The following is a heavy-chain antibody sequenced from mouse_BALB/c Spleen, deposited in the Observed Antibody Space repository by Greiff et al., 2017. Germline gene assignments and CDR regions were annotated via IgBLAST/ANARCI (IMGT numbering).Heavy chain of an antibody. CDR1: GYTFTSYW. CDR3: ASVYYYGSVAY. D-gene: IGHD1-1*01. Sequence: QVQLQQSGAELARPGASVKLSCKASGYTFTSYWMQWVKQRPGQGLEWIGAIYPGDGDTRYTQKFKGKATLTADKSSSTAYMQLSSLASEDSAVYYCASVYYYGSVAYWGQGTLVTVSA. V-gene: IGHV1-87*01. CDR2: IYPGDGDT. J-gene: IGHJ3*01.